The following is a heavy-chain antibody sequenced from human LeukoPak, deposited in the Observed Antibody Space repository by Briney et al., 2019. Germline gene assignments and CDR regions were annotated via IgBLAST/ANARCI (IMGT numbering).Heavy chain of an antibody. CDR3: ARVPPVLLWFGELLPPPYYYYGMDV. CDR1: GGSISSYY. J-gene: IGHJ6*02. CDR2: IYYSGST. V-gene: IGHV4-59*01. D-gene: IGHD3-10*01. Sequence: SETLSLTCTVSGGSISSYYWSWIRQPPGKGLEWIGYIYYSGSTNYNPSLKSRVTISVDTSKNQFSLKLSSVTAADTAVYYCARVPPVLLWFGELLPPPYYYYGMDVWGQGTTVTVSS.